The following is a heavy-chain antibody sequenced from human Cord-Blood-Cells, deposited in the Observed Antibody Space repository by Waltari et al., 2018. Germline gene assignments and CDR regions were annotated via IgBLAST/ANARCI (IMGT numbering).Heavy chain of an antibody. CDR3: AKDHQDCSGGSCYYYYGMDV. Sequence: EVQLVESGGGLVQPGRSLRLSCAASGFTFDDYAMHWVRQAPGKGLEWVSGISWNSGSIGYADSVKGRFTISRDNAKNSLYLQMNSLRAEDTALYYWAKDHQDCSGGSCYYYYGMDVWGQGTTVTVSS. J-gene: IGHJ6*02. CDR2: ISWNSGSI. CDR1: GFTFDDYA. V-gene: IGHV3-9*01. D-gene: IGHD2-15*01.